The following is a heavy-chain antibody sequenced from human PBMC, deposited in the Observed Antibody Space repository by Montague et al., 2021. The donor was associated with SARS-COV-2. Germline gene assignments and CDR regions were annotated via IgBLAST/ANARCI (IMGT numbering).Heavy chain of an antibody. CDR1: GDSVSSNSAT. CDR2: TYYRSMWKS. V-gene: IGHV6-1*01. CDR3: VRGIEAAGSYDY. Sequence: CAISGDSVSSNSATWNWIMQSPSRGLEWLGRTYYRSMWKSDYARSVKSRIAINPYTSKNQFSLQLSSVTPEDTALYYCVRGIEAAGSYDYWGQGTLVTVSS. D-gene: IGHD6-13*01. J-gene: IGHJ4*02.